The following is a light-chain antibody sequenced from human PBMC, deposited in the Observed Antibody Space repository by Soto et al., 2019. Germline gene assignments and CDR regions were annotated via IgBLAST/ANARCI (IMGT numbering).Light chain of an antibody. CDR2: GAS. V-gene: IGKV3-15*01. Sequence: EIVMTQSPATLSVSPGERATLSCRASQSVSSDLAWYQQKAGQAPRLLIYGASTRATGVPARFSGSGSGTEFTLPISRLQSEDFAVYFCQQYNKWPPLTFGGGTKVEIK. CDR3: QQYNKWPPLT. CDR1: QSVSSD. J-gene: IGKJ4*01.